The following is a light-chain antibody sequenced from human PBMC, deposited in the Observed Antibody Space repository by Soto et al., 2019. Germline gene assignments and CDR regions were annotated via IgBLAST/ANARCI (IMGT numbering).Light chain of an antibody. CDR2: DAS. Sequence: EIVLKQSPGTLSLSPGERATLSCRASQSVNNYLAWYQQKPGQAPRLLIYDASNRATGIPPRFSGIGSGTVFTLTISSLEPQDSAVYYSPQRGTWPGLTFGGGTRVEI. V-gene: IGKV3-11*01. CDR1: QSVNNY. CDR3: PQRGTWPGLT. J-gene: IGKJ4*01.